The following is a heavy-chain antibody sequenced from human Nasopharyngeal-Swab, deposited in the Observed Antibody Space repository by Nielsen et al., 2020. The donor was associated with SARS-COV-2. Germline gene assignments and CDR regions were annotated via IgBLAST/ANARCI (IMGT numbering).Heavy chain of an antibody. CDR3: ANLYSSGWADAFDI. Sequence: GESLKISCAASGFTFSSYAMSWVRQAPGRGLEWVSVIYSGGSSTYYAASVKGRFTISRDNSKNTLYPQMNSLRAEDTAVYYCANLYSSGWADAFDIWGQGTMVTVSS. CDR2: IYSGGSST. CDR1: GFTFSSYA. V-gene: IGHV3-23*03. D-gene: IGHD6-19*01. J-gene: IGHJ3*02.